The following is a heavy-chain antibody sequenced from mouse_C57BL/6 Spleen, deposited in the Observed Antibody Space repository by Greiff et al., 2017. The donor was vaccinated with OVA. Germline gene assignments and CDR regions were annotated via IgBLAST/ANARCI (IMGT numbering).Heavy chain of an antibody. V-gene: IGHV1-80*01. Sequence: VQLQQSGAELVKPGASVKISCKASGYAFSSYWMNWVKQRPGKGLEWIGQIYPGDGDTNYNGKFKGKATLTADKSSSTAYMQLSSLTSEDSAVYFCARREGSSGTDYFDYWGQGTTLTVSS. D-gene: IGHD3-2*02. J-gene: IGHJ2*01. CDR2: IYPGDGDT. CDR1: GYAFSSYW. CDR3: ARREGSSGTDYFDY.